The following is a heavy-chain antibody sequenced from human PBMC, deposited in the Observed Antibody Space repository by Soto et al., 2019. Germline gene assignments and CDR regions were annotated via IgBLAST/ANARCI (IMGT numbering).Heavy chain of an antibody. D-gene: IGHD3-9*01. V-gene: IGHV4-4*02. CDR1: GGSISSSNW. J-gene: IGHJ6*02. Sequence: QVQLQESGPGLVKPSGTLSLTCAVSGGSISSSNWWSWVRQPPGKGLEWIGEIYHSGSTNYNPSLKSRVTISVDTSKNQFSLKLSSVTAADTAVYYCARDWLPPPRGYYYGMDVWGQGTTVTVSS. CDR2: IYHSGST. CDR3: ARDWLPPPRGYYYGMDV.